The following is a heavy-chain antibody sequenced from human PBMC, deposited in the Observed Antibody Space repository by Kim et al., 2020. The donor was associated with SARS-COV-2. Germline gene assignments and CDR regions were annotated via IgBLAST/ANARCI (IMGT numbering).Heavy chain of an antibody. CDR1: GFTFSSYA. Sequence: GGSLRLSCVVSGFTFSSYAMTWVRQAPGQGLEWVSVICSDSDDNRKYSLDSVRGRSSISRNNLTNTFYLQMNNLRTEDTALYFCARYRRGVDYYIDDWG. D-gene: IGHD5-12*01. J-gene: IGHJ6*03. V-gene: IGHV3-23*03. CDR2: ICSDSDDNRK. CDR3: ARYRRGVDYYIDD.